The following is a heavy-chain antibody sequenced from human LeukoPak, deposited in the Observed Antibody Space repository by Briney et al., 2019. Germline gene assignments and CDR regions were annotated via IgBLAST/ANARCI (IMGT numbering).Heavy chain of an antibody. Sequence: SETLSLTCIVSGGSISSNYWSWIRQPPGKGLEWIGHIYYSGSTNYNPSLKSRVTISVDTSKKQFSLKLCSVTAADTAVYYCAKSDYYASGLDYWGQGTLVTVSS. D-gene: IGHD3-10*01. CDR3: AKSDYYASGLDY. CDR2: IYYSGST. CDR1: GGSISSNY. V-gene: IGHV4-59*08. J-gene: IGHJ4*02.